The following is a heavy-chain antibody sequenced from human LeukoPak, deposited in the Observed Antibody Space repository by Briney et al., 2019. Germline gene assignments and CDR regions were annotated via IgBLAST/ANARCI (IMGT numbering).Heavy chain of an antibody. Sequence: ASVKVSCKASGYTFTSYGISWVRQAPGQGLAWMGWISAYNGNTNYAQKLQGRVTMTTDTSTSTAYMELRSLRSDDTAVYYCAKVGALVATTQYFQHWGQGTLVTVSS. CDR3: AKVGALVATTQYFQH. D-gene: IGHD5-12*01. J-gene: IGHJ1*01. CDR1: GYTFTSYG. V-gene: IGHV1-18*01. CDR2: ISAYNGNT.